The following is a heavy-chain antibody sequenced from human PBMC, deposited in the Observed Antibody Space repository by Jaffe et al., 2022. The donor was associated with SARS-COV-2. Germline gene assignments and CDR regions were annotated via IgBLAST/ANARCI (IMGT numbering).Heavy chain of an antibody. D-gene: IGHD3-9*01. CDR3: TKGYYDILTGHNWGGLDV. V-gene: IGHV3-23*01. J-gene: IGHJ6*02. Sequence: EVQLLESGGGLIQPGGSLRLSCVASGITFSSYAMTWVRQAPGKGLEWVSAISGSGGGTYYADSVKGRFTISRDNSKNTLYLQMNSLRAEDTAVYYCTKGYYDILTGHNWGGLDVWGQGTTVTVSS. CDR2: ISGSGGGT. CDR1: GITFSSYA.